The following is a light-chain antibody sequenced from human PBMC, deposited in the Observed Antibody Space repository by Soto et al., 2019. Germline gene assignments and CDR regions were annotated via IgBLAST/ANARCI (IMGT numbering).Light chain of an antibody. CDR2: EVS. CDR3: SSYAGSNNLVV. J-gene: IGLJ2*01. Sequence: QSALPQPPSASGSPGQSVTISCTGTTSDVGGYDYVSWYQQHPGKAPKLMIYEVSKRPSGVPDRFSGSKSGSTASLTVSGLQAEDEADYYCSSYAGSNNLVVFGGGTKLTVL. CDR1: TSDVGGYDY. V-gene: IGLV2-8*01.